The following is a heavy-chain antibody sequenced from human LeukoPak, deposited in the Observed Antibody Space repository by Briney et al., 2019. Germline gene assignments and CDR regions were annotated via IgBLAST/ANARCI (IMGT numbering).Heavy chain of an antibody. CDR1: GGSISSYY. Sequence: SETLSLTCTVSGGSISSYYWSWIRQPPGKGLEWIGHIYYSGSTNYNPSLKSRVTISVDTSKNQFSLKLSSVTAADTAVYYCARLPGYSGYVASFFFDYWGQGTLVTVSS. CDR3: ARLPGYSGYVASFFFDY. CDR2: IYYSGST. D-gene: IGHD5-12*01. V-gene: IGHV4-59*08. J-gene: IGHJ4*02.